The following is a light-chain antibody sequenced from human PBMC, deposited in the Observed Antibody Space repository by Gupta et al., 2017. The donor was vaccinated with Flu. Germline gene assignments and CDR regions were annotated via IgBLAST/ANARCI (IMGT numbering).Light chain of an antibody. Sequence: DIQMTQSPSSLSASVGDRVTITCRASQSISSYLNWYQQKPGKAPKLLIYAESSSQSGVPSRFSGSGSGTDFTLTIIILQPEDFATYYCQQTDSTPWTFGQWTKVEIK. CDR1: QSISSY. J-gene: IGKJ1*01. V-gene: IGKV1-39*01. CDR2: AES. CDR3: QQTDSTPWT.